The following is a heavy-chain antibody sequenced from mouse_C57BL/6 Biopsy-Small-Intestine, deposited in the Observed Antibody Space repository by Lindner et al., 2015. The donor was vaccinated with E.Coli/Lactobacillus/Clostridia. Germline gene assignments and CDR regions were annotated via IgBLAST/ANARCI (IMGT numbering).Heavy chain of an antibody. J-gene: IGHJ4*01. V-gene: IGHV1-81*01. D-gene: IGHD2-10*02. CDR3: TRAKYALILRDSFDF. CDR1: GDTFSSYA. Sequence: SVKVSCKVSGDTFSSYAISWVRQAPGEGLEWMGGIIPVYGTADYSQKFQDRVTITAGESTSTAYMELSSLRSEDTALYYCTRAKYALILRDSFDFWGQGTLVTVSS. CDR2: IIPVYGTA.